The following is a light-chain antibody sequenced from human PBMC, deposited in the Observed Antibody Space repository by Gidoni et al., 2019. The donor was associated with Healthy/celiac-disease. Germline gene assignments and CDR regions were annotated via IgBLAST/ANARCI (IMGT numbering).Light chain of an antibody. Sequence: DIQMTQSPSSLSASIGDRVTITCRASQSINSYLNWYQQKPGKAPKLLIYAASSLQSGVPSRFSGSGSGTDFTLTISRLQPEDFATYYCQQTYSAPMYTFGQGTKLEIK. CDR3: QQTYSAPMYT. J-gene: IGKJ2*01. CDR2: AAS. V-gene: IGKV1-39*01. CDR1: QSINSY.